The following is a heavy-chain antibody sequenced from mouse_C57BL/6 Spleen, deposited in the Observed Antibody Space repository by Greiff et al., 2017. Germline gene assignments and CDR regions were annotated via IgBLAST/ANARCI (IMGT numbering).Heavy chain of an antibody. CDR1: GFSFNTYA. CDR2: IRSKSNNYAT. D-gene: IGHD1-1*01. J-gene: IGHJ2*01. CDR3: VRQGYGSSFFDY. V-gene: IGHV10-1*01. Sequence: EVKLMESGGGLVQPKGSLKLSCAASGFSFNTYAMNWVRQAPGKGLEWVARIRSKSNNYATYYADSVKDRFTISRDDSESMLYLQMNNLKTEDTAMYYCVRQGYGSSFFDYWGQGTTLTVSS.